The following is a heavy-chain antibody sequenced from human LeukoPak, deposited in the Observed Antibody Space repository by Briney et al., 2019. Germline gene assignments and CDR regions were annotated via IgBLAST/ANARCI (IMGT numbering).Heavy chain of an antibody. D-gene: IGHD2/OR15-2a*01. CDR2: IYYSGST. Sequence: SETLSLTCTVSGYSISSGYYWGWIRQPPGKGLEWIGSIYYSGSTYYNPSLKSRVTISVDTSKNQFSLKLSSVTAADTAVYYCARERGVTLSAFDYWGQGTLVTVSS. V-gene: IGHV4-38-2*02. J-gene: IGHJ4*02. CDR1: GYSISSGYY. CDR3: ARERGVTLSAFDY.